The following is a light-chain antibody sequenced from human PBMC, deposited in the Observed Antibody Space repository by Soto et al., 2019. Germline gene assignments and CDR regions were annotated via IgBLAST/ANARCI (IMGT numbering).Light chain of an antibody. CDR2: DNN. V-gene: IGLV1-51*01. Sequence: QSVLTQPPSVSAAPGQKVSISGSGSSSNIENNYVSWYQHLPGTAPKLLIYDNNLRPSGIPDRFSGSRSGTSATLGITGLQTGDEADYYCGTWDTSLSAVVFGGGTKLTVL. CDR3: GTWDTSLSAVV. CDR1: SSNIENNY. J-gene: IGLJ2*01.